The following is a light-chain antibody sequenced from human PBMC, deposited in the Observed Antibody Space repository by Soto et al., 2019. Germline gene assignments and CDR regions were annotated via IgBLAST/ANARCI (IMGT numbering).Light chain of an antibody. V-gene: IGLV2-14*01. J-gene: IGLJ1*01. CDR1: SSDVGGYYY. CDR3: SSYTTSTTYV. CDR2: EVT. Sequence: ALTDPASVSGSPGQSITMSCTGTSSDVGGYYYVSWYQQHPSKAPKLMIYEVTNRPSGVSNRFSGSKSGNTASLTISGLQAEDEADYYCSSYTTSTTYVFGTGTKVTVL.